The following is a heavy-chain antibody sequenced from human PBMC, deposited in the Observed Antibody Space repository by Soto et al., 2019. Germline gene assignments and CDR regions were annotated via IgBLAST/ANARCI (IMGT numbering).Heavy chain of an antibody. CDR1: GFTFSGYT. CDR3: ARDGYSGRSDGFDI. J-gene: IGHJ3*02. V-gene: IGHV3-30-3*01. D-gene: IGHD1-26*01. Sequence: PGGSLRLSCAASGFTFSGYTMHWVRQPPGKGLEWVTVISYDGNNERYTDPVKGRFTVSRDNSKSTLYLQMNSLKSEDTAVYYCARDGYSGRSDGFDIWGQGTMVTVSS. CDR2: ISYDGNNE.